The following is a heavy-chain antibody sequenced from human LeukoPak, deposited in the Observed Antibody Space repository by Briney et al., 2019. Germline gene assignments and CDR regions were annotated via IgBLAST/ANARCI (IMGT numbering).Heavy chain of an antibody. J-gene: IGHJ4*02. V-gene: IGHV3-11*01. CDR1: GFTFSDYY. D-gene: IGHD6-6*01. CDR2: ISSGGSTI. Sequence: PGGSLRLSCAASGFTFSDYYMSWIRQAPGKGLEWISYISSGGSTIYYADSVKGRFTISRDNARNSLYLQMNSLRAEDTAVYYCARERAIASLRPYYFDYWGQGTLVTVSS. CDR3: ARERAIASLRPYYFDY.